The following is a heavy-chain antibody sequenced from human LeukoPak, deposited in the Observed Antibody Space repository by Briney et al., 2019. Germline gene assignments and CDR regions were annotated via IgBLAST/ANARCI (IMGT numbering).Heavy chain of an antibody. CDR1: GFTFSSYA. J-gene: IGHJ4*02. CDR2: ITDTGGTT. D-gene: IGHD6-19*01. CDR3: AKGEYGSGWPD. V-gene: IGHV3-23*01. Sequence: GGSLRLSCEASGFTFSSYAMNWVRQAPGKGLEWVSGITDTGGTTDYADSVKGRFKTSGDNSKNILYVQMNSLRDEDTAVYYCAKGEYGSGWPDWGQGTLVTVSS.